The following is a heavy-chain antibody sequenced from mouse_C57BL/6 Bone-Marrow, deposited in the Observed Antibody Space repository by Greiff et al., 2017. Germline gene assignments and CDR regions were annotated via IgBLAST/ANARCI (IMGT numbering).Heavy chain of an antibody. CDR2: IWGGGST. CDR3: ARRSTEYYLDY. Sequence: VQLVESGPGLVAPSQSLSITCTVSGFSLSRYSVHWIRQPPGKGLEWLGMIWGGGSTDNNSALKSRLSISKDYSKSHVFLKMNSLRADDTAIYYYARRSTEYYLDYWGQGTTLTVSS. J-gene: IGHJ2*01. CDR1: GFSLSRYS. V-gene: IGHV2-6-4*01.